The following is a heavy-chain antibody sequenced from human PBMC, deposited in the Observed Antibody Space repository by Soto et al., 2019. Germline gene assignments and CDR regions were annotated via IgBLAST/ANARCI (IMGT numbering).Heavy chain of an antibody. CDR3: ARYCTGTSCYGGEADTVDYFNY. D-gene: IGHD2-2*01. CDR2: IYYSGTT. V-gene: IGHV4-39*01. Sequence: QLQLQESGPGLVKPSETLSLTCTVSGGSISSTGYHWGWIRQPPGKGLEWIGNIYYSGTTHYNPSRSWSAIVSVDTSRHQFSLALTPVTAADPAFYSRARYCTGTSCYGGEADTVDYFNYWGQGTLVTVSS. CDR1: GGSISSTGYH. J-gene: IGHJ4*02.